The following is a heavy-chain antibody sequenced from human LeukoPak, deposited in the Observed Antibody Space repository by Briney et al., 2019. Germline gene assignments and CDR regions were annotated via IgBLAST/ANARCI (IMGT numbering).Heavy chain of an antibody. CDR1: GGSISSYY. J-gene: IGHJ3*02. V-gene: IGHV4-4*09. CDR3: ARHKQQLNAFDI. CDR2: IYTSGST. Sequence: SETLSLTCTVSGGSISSYYWSWVRQPPGKGLEWIGYIYTSGSTNYNPSLKSRVTISVDTSKNQFSLKLSSVTAADTAVYYCARHKQQLNAFDIWGQGTMVTVSS. D-gene: IGHD6-13*01.